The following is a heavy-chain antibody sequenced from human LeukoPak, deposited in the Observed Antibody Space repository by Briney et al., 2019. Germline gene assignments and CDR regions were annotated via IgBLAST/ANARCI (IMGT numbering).Heavy chain of an antibody. V-gene: IGHV4-34*01. J-gene: IGHJ5*02. D-gene: IGHD6-19*01. CDR3: ARGMAVAGTGGWFDP. CDR1: GGSFSGYY. Sequence: PSETLSLTCAVYGGSFSGYYWSWIRQPPGKGLEWIGEINHSGSTNYNPSLKSRVTISVDTSKNQFSLKLSSVTAADTAVYYCARGMAVAGTGGWFDPWGQGTLVTVYS. CDR2: INHSGST.